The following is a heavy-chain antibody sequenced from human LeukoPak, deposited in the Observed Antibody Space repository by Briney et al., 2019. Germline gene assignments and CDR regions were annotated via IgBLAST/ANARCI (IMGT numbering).Heavy chain of an antibody. J-gene: IGHJ4*02. Sequence: SETLSLTCTVSGGSISSYYWSWIRQPPGKGLEWIGYIYYSGSTNYNPSLKSRVTISVDTSKNQFSLKLSSVTAADTAVYYCARSSQNFYWGDSSGYYFDYWGQGTLVTVSS. D-gene: IGHD3-22*01. V-gene: IGHV4-59*01. CDR3: ARSSQNFYWGDSSGYYFDY. CDR2: IYYSGST. CDR1: GGSISSYY.